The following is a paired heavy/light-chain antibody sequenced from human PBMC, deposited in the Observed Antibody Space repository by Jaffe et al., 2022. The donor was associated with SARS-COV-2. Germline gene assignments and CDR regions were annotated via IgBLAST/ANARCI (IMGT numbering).Heavy chain of an antibody. D-gene: IGHD2-2*01. CDR2: IKHDGSEK. V-gene: IGHV3-7*03. Sequence: EVQLVESGGGLVQPGGSLRLSCEASGFTFSRYWMSWVRQAPGKGLEWVANIKHDGSEKHYVDSVKGRFTVSRDNAKNSVFLQMNSLRAEDTAIYYCATYCIQTSCYSPLDDWGQGILVTVSS. CDR3: ATYCIQTSCYSPLDD. CDR1: GFTFSRYW. J-gene: IGHJ4*02.
Light chain of an antibody. J-gene: IGKJ4*01. Sequence: DIQMTQSPSSLSASVGDRVTITCRASQGISNHLGWFQQKPGKAPKSLIYGASSLKSGVPSRFSGSGSGTDFTLTISSLQPEDFATYYCQQSSSYPLSFGGGTKVEIK. V-gene: IGKV1-16*01. CDR1: QGISNH. CDR2: GAS. CDR3: QQSSSYPLS.